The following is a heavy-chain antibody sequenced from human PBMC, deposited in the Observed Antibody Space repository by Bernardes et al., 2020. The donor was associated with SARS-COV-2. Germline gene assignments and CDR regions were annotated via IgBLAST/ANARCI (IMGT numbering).Heavy chain of an antibody. CDR3: GRASSGPGDY. V-gene: IGHV3-33*01. CDR1: GVSFRSYG. Sequence: GGSLRLSCAASGVSFRSYGMHWVRQGPGKGLEWVAVIWYDGSNKYYADSLKGRFTISRDNSKNTLYLQMNSLSAEDTAVYYCGRASSGPGDYWGQGTLVTVSS. D-gene: IGHD3-3*01. CDR2: IWYDGSNK. J-gene: IGHJ4*02.